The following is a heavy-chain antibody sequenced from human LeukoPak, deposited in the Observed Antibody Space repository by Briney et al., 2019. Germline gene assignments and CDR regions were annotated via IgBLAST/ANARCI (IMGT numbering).Heavy chain of an antibody. J-gene: IGHJ5*02. CDR1: GFTFSSYA. CDR3: AKDVGHNWFDP. V-gene: IGHV3-23*01. CDR2: ISGSGGST. Sequence: GASLRLSCAASGFTFSSYAMSWVRQAPGKELEWVSVISGSGGSTYYADSEKGRFTISRDNSKNTLYLQMNSLRAEDTAVYYCAKDVGHNWFDPWGQGTLVTVSS. D-gene: IGHD1-26*01.